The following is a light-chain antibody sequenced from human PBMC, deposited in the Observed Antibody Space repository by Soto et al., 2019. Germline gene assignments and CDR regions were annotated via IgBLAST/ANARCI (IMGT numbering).Light chain of an antibody. J-gene: IGLJ1*01. V-gene: IGLV2-14*01. Sequence: QSALTQPASVSGSPGQSITISCTGTSSDFGGYNYVSWYQHHPGKAPKLMIYEVSNRPSGVSNRFSGSKSGNTASLTISGLQAEDEADYYCSSYTSSSTLVFGTGTEVTVL. CDR1: SSDFGGYNY. CDR3: SSYTSSSTLV. CDR2: EVS.